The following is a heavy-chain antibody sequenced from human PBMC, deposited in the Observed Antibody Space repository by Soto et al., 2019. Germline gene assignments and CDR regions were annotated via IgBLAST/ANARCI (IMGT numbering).Heavy chain of an antibody. CDR1: RVSINNTY. CDR3: ARGNYDYFGGNYRYVGGAFDI. V-gene: IGHV4-59*01. Sequence: SETLSLTCTVTRVSINNTYCRWVRQSTGFGLEWIGYIYFSGITNYTPSLKSRVSISVDTSKDQVSLKLTSVTAADTAMYYCARGNYDYFGGNYRYVGGAFDIWGPGTVVT. CDR2: IYFSGIT. J-gene: IGHJ3*02. D-gene: IGHD3-16*02.